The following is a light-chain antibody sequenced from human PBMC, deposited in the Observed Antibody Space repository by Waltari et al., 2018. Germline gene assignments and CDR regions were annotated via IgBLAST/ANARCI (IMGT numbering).Light chain of an antibody. J-gene: IGLJ2*01. CDR1: SPRTYY. CDR2: GKN. CDR3: HSRDSSGNVL. V-gene: IGLV3-19*01. Sequence: SSELTQDPAVSVALGQTVRITCQGASPRTYYVSWFHQKPGQAPALVIYGKNNRPPGTPDRFSASSSGSTASLTIIGAQAEDEADYYCHSRDSSGNVLIGGGTKLTVV.